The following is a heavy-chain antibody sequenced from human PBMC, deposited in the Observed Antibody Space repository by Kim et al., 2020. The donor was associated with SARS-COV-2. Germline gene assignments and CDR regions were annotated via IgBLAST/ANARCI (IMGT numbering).Heavy chain of an antibody. Sequence: ASVKVSCKVSGYTLTELSMHWVRQAPGKGLEWMGGFDPEDGETIYAQKFQGRVTMTEDTSTDTAYMELSSLRSEDTAVYYCATALYCSGGSCYDYWGQGTLVTVSS. V-gene: IGHV1-24*01. J-gene: IGHJ4*02. CDR3: ATALYCSGGSCYDY. CDR2: FDPEDGET. D-gene: IGHD2-15*01. CDR1: GYTLTELS.